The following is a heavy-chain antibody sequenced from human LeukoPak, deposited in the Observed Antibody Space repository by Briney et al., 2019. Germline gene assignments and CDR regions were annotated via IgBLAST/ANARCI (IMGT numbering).Heavy chain of an antibody. J-gene: IGHJ5*02. D-gene: IGHD4-11*01. Sequence: ASMKVSCKASGYIFTSYDINWVRQATGQGLEWMGWMNPNSGNTGYAQKFQGRVTMTRNTSISTAYMELSSLRSEDTAVYYCARGIYSNYGNWFDPWGQGTLVTVSS. CDR1: GYIFTSYD. CDR2: MNPNSGNT. CDR3: ARGIYSNYGNWFDP. V-gene: IGHV1-8*01.